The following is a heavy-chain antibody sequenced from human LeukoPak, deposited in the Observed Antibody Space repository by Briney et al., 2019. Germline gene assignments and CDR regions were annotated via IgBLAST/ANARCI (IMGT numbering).Heavy chain of an antibody. D-gene: IGHD1-26*01. CDR1: GGSISSSSYY. Sequence: SETLALTCTVSGGSISSSSYYWGWIRQPPGRGLEWIGSNYYSRSTYYNPSLKSRVTISVDTSKNQFSLKLSSVTAADTAVYYCARPYSGSYYGSTPGNYYYMDVWGKGTAVTVSS. CDR2: NYYSRST. J-gene: IGHJ6*03. CDR3: ARPYSGSYYGSTPGNYYYMDV. V-gene: IGHV4-39*01.